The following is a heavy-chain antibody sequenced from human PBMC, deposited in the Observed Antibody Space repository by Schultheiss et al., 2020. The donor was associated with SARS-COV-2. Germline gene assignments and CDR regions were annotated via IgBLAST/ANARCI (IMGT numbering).Heavy chain of an antibody. CDR2: IWYDGSNK. V-gene: IGHV3-33*01. CDR3: ASSPHGFTTHYYYYGMDV. D-gene: IGHD1-1*01. CDR1: GFTFSSYG. J-gene: IGHJ6*02. Sequence: GGSLRLSCAASGFTFSSYGMHWVRQAPGKGLEWVAVIWYDGSNKYYADSVKGRFTISRDNSKNTLYLQMNSLRAEDTAVYYCASSPHGFTTHYYYYGMDVWGQGTTVTVSS.